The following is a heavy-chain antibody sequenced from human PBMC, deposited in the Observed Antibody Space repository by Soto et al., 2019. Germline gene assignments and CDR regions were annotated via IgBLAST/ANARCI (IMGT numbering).Heavy chain of an antibody. J-gene: IGHJ4*02. CDR3: ARVRSSPFRYFGY. Sequence: SETLSLTCTVSGGSISGGGYYWGWIRQPPGKGLEWIGSIYHSGSTYYNPSLKSRVTISVDTSKNQFSLKLSPVTAADTAVYYCARVRSSPFRYFGYWDQRTLVTVSS. CDR1: GGSISGGGYY. V-gene: IGHV4-39*07. CDR2: IYHSGST.